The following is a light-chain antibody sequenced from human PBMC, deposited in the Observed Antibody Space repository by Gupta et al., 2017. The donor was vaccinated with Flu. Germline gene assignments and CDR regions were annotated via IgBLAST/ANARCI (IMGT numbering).Light chain of an antibody. Sequence: QSVLTQPPSVSEAPRQRVTISCSGSSSNIGNNAVNWYQQLPGKAPKLLIYYNDLLPSGVADRFSGSKSVASTAVAISRLQSEDDAGYYCAVMDNSGNGPVFGGGTKLTVL. CDR3: AVMDNSGNGPV. J-gene: IGLJ3*02. V-gene: IGLV1-36*01. CDR1: SSNIGNNA. CDR2: YND.